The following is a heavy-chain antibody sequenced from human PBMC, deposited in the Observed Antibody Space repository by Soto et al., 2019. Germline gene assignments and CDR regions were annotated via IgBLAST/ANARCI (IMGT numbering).Heavy chain of an antibody. CDR3: AKNPGYYYDSTGYHFDY. CDR2: ISAYNGNT. CDR1: GYTLSSYA. D-gene: IGHD3-22*01. V-gene: IGHV1-18*01. J-gene: IGHJ4*02. Sequence: ASVKVSCQASGYTLSSYAITWVRQAPGQGLEWMAWISAYNGNTNYAQKFQGRVTMTRDNSKSTAYLQMNSLRSEDTAVYYCAKNPGYYYDSTGYHFDYWGQGTLVTVSS.